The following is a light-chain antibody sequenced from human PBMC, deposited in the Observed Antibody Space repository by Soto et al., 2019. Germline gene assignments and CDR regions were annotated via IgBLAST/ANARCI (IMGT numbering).Light chain of an antibody. CDR3: QQYNNWPQT. CDR1: QSVSSN. J-gene: IGKJ1*01. CDR2: GAS. Sequence: IVMTQSPATLSVSPGERATIYSMASQSVSSNLAWYQQKPGQAPRXLIYGASTRATGIPARFSGSGSGTEFTLTISSLQSEDFAVYYCQQYNNWPQTFGQGTKVDI. V-gene: IGKV3-15*01.